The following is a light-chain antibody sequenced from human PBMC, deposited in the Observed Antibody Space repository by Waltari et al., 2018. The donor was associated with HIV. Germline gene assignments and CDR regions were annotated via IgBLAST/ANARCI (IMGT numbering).Light chain of an antibody. CDR1: SGNIANNY. CDR2: EDR. V-gene: IGLV6-57*03. J-gene: IGLJ3*02. Sequence: FMLTPPHSVSESPGKPVIISCTRDSGNIANNYVPWFQRRPGSAPTTLLYEDRRRPPGVPDRFSGSIDRSSNSASLTISGVMTEDEADYYCQSFDTTNHWVFGGGTKLTVL. CDR3: QSFDTTNHWV.